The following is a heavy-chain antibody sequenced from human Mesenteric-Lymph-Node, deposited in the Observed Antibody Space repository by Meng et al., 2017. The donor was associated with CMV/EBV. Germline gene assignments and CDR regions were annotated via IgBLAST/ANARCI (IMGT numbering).Heavy chain of an antibody. CDR3: ARVCWTYNYDYYGMDV. Sequence: SETLSLTCTVSGGSISSSSYYWGWIRQPPGKGLEWIGSFYYNGSTDYNPSPKSRVTISVDTSKDQFSLNLSSVTAADTAVYYCARVCWTYNYDYYGMDVWGQGTTVTVSS. CDR2: FYYNGST. J-gene: IGHJ6*02. D-gene: IGHD5-24*01. CDR1: GGSISSSSYY. V-gene: IGHV4-39*07.